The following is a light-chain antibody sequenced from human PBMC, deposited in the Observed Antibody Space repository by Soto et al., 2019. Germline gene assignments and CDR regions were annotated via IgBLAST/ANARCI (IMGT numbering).Light chain of an antibody. CDR3: AAWDDSLGAVV. CDR2: GNS. V-gene: IGLV1-44*01. CDR1: SSNFGKSI. Sequence: QPVLTQPPSASGTPGQRVTISCSGSSSNFGKSIVSWYQLLPGRAPKVLIYGNSQRPLGVPVRFSGSKSGTSASLAISGLQSDDDSDDYCAAWDDSLGAVVFGGGTKLTVL. J-gene: IGLJ2*01.